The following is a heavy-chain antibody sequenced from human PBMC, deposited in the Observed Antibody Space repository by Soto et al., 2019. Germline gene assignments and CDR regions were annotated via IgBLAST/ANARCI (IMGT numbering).Heavy chain of an antibody. J-gene: IGHJ4*02. D-gene: IGHD3-9*01. CDR2: LTGSSSNT. CDR3: ANGRATYGLLTHDY. CDR1: GFSFRNYA. V-gene: IGHV3-23*01. Sequence: GSLRLSCAAPGFSFRNYAMSWVRQAPGKGLEWISTLTGSSSNTYYADSVKGRFAISRDNSRNTLYLQMHSLTAEDTAVYYCANGRATYGLLTHDYWGQGTLVTVSS.